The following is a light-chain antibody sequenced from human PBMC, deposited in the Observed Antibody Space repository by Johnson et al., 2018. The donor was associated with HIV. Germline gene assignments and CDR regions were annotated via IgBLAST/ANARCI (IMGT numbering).Light chain of an antibody. Sequence: QPALTQPPSVSAAPGQKVTISCSGSSSNIGNNYVSWYQQLPGTAPKLLIYENNKRPSGIPDRFSGSKSGPSATLGITGLQTGDEADYYCGTWDSSLDAYVFGTGTKVAVL. V-gene: IGLV1-51*02. J-gene: IGLJ1*01. CDR1: SSNIGNNY. CDR2: ENN. CDR3: GTWDSSLDAYV.